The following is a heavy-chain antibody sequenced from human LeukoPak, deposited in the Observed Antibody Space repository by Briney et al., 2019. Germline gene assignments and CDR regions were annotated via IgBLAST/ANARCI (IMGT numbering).Heavy chain of an antibody. Sequence: GGSQRLSCAASGFTVSSNYMSWVRQAPGKGLEWVSVIYSGGSTYYADSVKGRFTISRHNSKNTLYLQMNSLRAEDTAVYYCARDHCSGRSCYPRDGMDVWGQGTTVTVSS. CDR3: ARDHCSGRSCYPRDGMDV. J-gene: IGHJ6*02. D-gene: IGHD2-15*01. CDR2: IYSGGST. CDR1: GFTVSSNY. V-gene: IGHV3-53*04.